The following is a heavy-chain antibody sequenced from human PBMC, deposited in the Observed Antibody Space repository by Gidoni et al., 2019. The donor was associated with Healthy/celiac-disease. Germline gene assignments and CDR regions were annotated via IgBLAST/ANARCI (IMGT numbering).Heavy chain of an antibody. Sequence: QVQLAQSGAEVKTPGSSVKVSCKPSGGTFRSDAISWVRQAPGQGLEWMGGIIPIFGTAHFAQKFQGRVTITADKSTSTAYIELSSLRSEDTAVYYCARDLNYYDSSGYTPGGYWGQGTLVTVSS. D-gene: IGHD3-22*01. CDR3: ARDLNYYDSSGYTPGGY. CDR1: GGTFRSDA. V-gene: IGHV1-69*06. CDR2: IIPIFGTA. J-gene: IGHJ4*02.